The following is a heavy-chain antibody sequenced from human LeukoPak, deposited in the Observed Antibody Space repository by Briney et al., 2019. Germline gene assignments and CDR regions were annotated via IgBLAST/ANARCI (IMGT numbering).Heavy chain of an antibody. CDR1: GFIFDNYA. CDR2: ISGDGGST. Sequence: GGSLRLSCAAPGFIFDNYAIHWVRQAPGKGLEWVSLISGDGGSTFYADSVKGRFTISRDNAKNSLYLQMNSLRAEDTALYYCARGGGDTDFDYWGQGTLVTVSS. J-gene: IGHJ4*02. CDR3: ARGGGDTDFDY. V-gene: IGHV3-43*02. D-gene: IGHD2-21*01.